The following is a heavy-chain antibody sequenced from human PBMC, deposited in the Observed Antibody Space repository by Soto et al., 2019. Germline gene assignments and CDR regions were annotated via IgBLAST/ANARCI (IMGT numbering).Heavy chain of an antibody. J-gene: IGHJ4*02. Sequence: QVQLQESGPGLVKPSETLSLTCTVSGGSISSYYWSWIRQPPGKGLEWIGYIYYSGSTNYNPSLKSRVTISVDTSKNQFSLKLSSVTAADTAVYYCARMITFGGVIVKSPGESGGERYYFDYWGQGTLVTVSS. D-gene: IGHD3-16*02. V-gene: IGHV4-59*01. CDR3: ARMITFGGVIVKSPGESGGERYYFDY. CDR1: GGSISSYY. CDR2: IYYSGST.